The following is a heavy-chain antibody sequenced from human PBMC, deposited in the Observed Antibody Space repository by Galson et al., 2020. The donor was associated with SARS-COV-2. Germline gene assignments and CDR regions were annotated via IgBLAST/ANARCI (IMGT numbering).Heavy chain of an antibody. Sequence: QLGESLKISCAASGFTFSSYGMHWVRQAPGKGLEWVEVISYDGSNKYYADSVKGRFTISRDNSKNTLYLQMNSLRAEDTAVYYCAKDLGQYCSGGSCYSGYFDYWGQGTLVTVSS. J-gene: IGHJ4*02. D-gene: IGHD2-15*01. V-gene: IGHV3-30*18. CDR3: AKDLGQYCSGGSCYSGYFDY. CDR2: ISYDGSNK. CDR1: GFTFSSYG.